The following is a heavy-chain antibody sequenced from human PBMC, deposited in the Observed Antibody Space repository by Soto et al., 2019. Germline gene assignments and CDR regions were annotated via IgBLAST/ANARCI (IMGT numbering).Heavy chain of an antibody. CDR2: IIPIFGTA. J-gene: IGHJ4*02. CDR1: GGTFSSYA. CDR3: ARGAAYVWGSYRYSNDY. Sequence: QVQLVQSGAEVKKPGSSVKVSCKASGGTFSSYAISWVRQAPGQGLEWMGGIIPIFGTANYAQKFQGRVTITADESTSTAYMELSSLGSEDTAVYYCARGAAYVWGSYRYSNDYWGQGTLVTVSS. V-gene: IGHV1-69*12. D-gene: IGHD3-16*02.